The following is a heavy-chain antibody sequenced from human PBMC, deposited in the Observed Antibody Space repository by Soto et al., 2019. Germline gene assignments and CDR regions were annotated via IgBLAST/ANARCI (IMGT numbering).Heavy chain of an antibody. J-gene: IGHJ4*02. V-gene: IGHV4-39*01. CDR1: GGSISSSSYY. CDR2: MYYSGST. CDR3: ARQGSGSYYSPFDY. D-gene: IGHD3-10*01. Sequence: SETLSLTCTVSGGSISSSSYYWGWIRQPPGKGLEWIGSMYYSGSTYYNPSLKSRVTISVDTSKNQFSLKLSSVTAADTAVYYCARQGSGSYYSPFDYWGQGTLVTVSS.